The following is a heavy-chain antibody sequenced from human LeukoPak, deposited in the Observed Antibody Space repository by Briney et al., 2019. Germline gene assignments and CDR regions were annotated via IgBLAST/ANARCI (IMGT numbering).Heavy chain of an antibody. CDR3: ARHYYTDPFDY. CDR1: GGSINNYY. Sequence: SETLSLTCTVSGGSINNYYWSWIRQPPGKGLEWGGYVFYSGSTSYNPSLKSRVTISVDTSKNQFSLKLHSVTAADTAVYYCARHYYTDPFDYWGQGTLVTVSS. CDR2: VFYSGST. D-gene: IGHD3-22*01. V-gene: IGHV4-59*08. J-gene: IGHJ4*02.